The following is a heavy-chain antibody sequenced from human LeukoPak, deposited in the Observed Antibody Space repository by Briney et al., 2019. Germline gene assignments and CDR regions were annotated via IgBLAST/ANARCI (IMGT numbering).Heavy chain of an antibody. CDR3: ARETDGYNANFDY. CDR2: IYCSGNT. V-gene: IGHV4-59*01. Sequence: SETLSLTCTVSGGSISSYYWSWIRQPPGKGLEWIGYIYCSGNTNYNPSLKSRVTISLDTSKNQFSLKLSSVSAADTAVYYCARETDGYNANFDYWGQGTLVTVSS. D-gene: IGHD5-24*01. CDR1: GGSISSYY. J-gene: IGHJ4*02.